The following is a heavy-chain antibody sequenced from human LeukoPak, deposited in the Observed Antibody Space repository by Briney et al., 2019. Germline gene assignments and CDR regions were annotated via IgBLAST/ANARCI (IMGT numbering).Heavy chain of an antibody. CDR2: ISGSGGST. Sequence: GGSLRLSCAASGFTFSSYWMHWVRQAPGKGLEWVSGISGSGGSTDYADSVKGRFTISRDNSKNTLYLQMNSLRADDTAVYYCAKAGTVAPPAVYFDYWGQGTLVTVSS. D-gene: IGHD6-19*01. CDR3: AKAGTVAPPAVYFDY. CDR1: GFTFSSYW. V-gene: IGHV3-23*01. J-gene: IGHJ4*02.